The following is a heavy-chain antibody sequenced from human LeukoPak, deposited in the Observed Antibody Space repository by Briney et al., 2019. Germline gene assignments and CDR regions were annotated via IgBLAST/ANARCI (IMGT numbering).Heavy chain of an antibody. CDR2: IYPGDSDT. D-gene: IGHD7-27*01. V-gene: IGHV5-51*01. J-gene: IGHJ3*02. Sequence: GESLKISCEGSGYSFTNYWIAWVRQMPGKGLEWMGIIYPGDSDTGYNPSFQGQVTMSADKSIYTAYLQWSSLKASDSAMYYCARRMLGISPDVFDIWDQGTMVTVSS. CDR3: ARRMLGISPDVFDI. CDR1: GYSFTNYW.